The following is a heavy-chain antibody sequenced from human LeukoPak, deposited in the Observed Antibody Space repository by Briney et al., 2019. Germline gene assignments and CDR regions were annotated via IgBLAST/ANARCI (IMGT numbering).Heavy chain of an antibody. Sequence: SETLSLTCTVSGGSISSSSYYWGWIRQPPGKGLEWIGSIYYSGSTYYNPSLKSRVTISVDTSKNQFSLKLSSVTAADTAVYYCATVLWSGYNQQGFDYWGQGTLVTVSS. CDR2: IYYSGST. J-gene: IGHJ4*02. CDR1: GGSISSSSYY. V-gene: IGHV4-39*01. CDR3: ATVLWSGYNQQGFDY. D-gene: IGHD3-3*01.